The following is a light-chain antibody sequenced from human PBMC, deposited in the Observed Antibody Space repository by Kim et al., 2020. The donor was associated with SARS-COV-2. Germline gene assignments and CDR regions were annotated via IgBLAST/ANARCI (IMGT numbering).Light chain of an antibody. CDR3: GTWDSSLSSGV. CDR2: DNV. J-gene: IGLJ3*02. CDR1: SFNIGRNF. Sequence: GQEVSISWSGSSFNIGRNFVSWHQQRPRTAPKLLIHDNVERPSGVPDRISAAKSGTSATLDITGLQTGDEADYFCGTWDSSLSSGVFGGGTKVTVL. V-gene: IGLV1-51*01.